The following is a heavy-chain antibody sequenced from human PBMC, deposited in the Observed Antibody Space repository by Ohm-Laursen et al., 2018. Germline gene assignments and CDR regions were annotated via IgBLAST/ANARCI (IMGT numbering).Heavy chain of an antibody. CDR3: ARGSIRFLEWLSNFDY. J-gene: IGHJ4*02. V-gene: IGHV3-23*01. Sequence: SLRLSCTASGFTFSSYGMHWVRRAPGKGLEWVSAISEDGRSTFYANAVKGRFTISRDNSKNTMFLQMNSLRVEDTALYFCARGSIRFLEWLSNFDYWGQGTLVAVSS. D-gene: IGHD3-3*01. CDR1: GFTFSSYG. CDR2: ISEDGRST.